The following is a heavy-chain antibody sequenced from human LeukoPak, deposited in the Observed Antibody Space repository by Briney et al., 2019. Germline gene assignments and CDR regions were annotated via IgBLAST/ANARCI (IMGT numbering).Heavy chain of an antibody. CDR3: ARVTEAPYYFDY. CDR1: GFTFSSYS. V-gene: IGHV3-21*01. Sequence: PGGSLRLSCAASGFTFSSYSMNWVRQAPGKGLEWVSSISSSSSYIYYADSVKGRFTISRDNAKNSLYLQMNSLRAEDTAVYYCARVTEAPYYFDYWGQGTLVTASS. J-gene: IGHJ4*02. CDR2: ISSSSSYI.